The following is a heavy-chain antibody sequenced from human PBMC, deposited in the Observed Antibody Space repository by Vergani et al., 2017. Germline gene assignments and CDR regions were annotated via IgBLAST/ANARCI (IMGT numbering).Heavy chain of an antibody. CDR3: GRGSDNNN. D-gene: IGHD1/OR15-1a*01. Sequence: EVQLLQSEGAVVQPGGSLRLSCVASGFTFSSHAMGWVRQGHRQGLEWVSSIKNTGDSTHYADSVKGRFTISRDKSKNTLYLQMNSLRDEDTAVFYCGRGSDNNNWGEGPLLTFSS. J-gene: IGHJ4*02. CDR2: IKNTGDST. CDR1: GFTFSSHA. V-gene: IGHV3-23*01.